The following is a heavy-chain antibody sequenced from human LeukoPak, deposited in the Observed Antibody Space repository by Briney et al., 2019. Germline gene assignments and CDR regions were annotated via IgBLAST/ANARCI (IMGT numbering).Heavy chain of an antibody. Sequence: GGSLRLSCAASGFTFDDYAMNWVRQAPGKGLEWVSGISWNSGSVGYADSVRGRFTISRDNAKNSVYLQMNSLRVEDTALYYCAKTGLAGWSGFGELLGFFDYWGQGTRVTVSS. CDR2: ISWNSGSV. CDR3: AKTGLAGWSGFGELLGFFDY. CDR1: GFTFDDYA. D-gene: IGHD3-10*01. V-gene: IGHV3-9*01. J-gene: IGHJ4*02.